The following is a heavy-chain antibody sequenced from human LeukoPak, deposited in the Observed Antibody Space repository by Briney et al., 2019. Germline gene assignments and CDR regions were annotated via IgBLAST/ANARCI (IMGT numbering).Heavy chain of an antibody. V-gene: IGHV1-8*01. D-gene: IGHD7-27*01. Sequence: ASVKVSCKASGYTFTSYDFNWVRQATGQRPEWMGWTSPNSGDTGYAQKFQDRVTMTRNTSISTAYMELSSLRSDDTAVYYCARGPPNWGYDYRGPGTLVTVSS. CDR3: ARGPPNWGYDY. CDR1: GYTFTSYD. J-gene: IGHJ4*02. CDR2: TSPNSGDT.